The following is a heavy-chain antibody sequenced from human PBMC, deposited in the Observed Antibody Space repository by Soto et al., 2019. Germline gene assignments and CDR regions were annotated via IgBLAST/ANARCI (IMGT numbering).Heavy chain of an antibody. CDR3: AKYSSGWHYFDY. Sequence: GGSLRLSCAASGFTFSSYAMSWVRQAPGKGLEWVSAISGSGGSTYYADSVKGRYTISRDNSKNTLYLQMNSLRAEDTAVYYCAKYSSGWHYFDYWGQGTLVTVSS. CDR2: ISGSGGST. D-gene: IGHD6-19*01. V-gene: IGHV3-23*01. CDR1: GFTFSSYA. J-gene: IGHJ4*02.